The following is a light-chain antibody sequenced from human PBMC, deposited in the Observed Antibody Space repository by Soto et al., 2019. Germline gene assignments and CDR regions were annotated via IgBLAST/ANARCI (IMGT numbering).Light chain of an antibody. CDR3: QQYNNWPPLWT. Sequence: EIVMTQSPATLSVSPGERATLSCRASQSVSSNLAWYQQKPGQAPRLLIYGASTRATGIPARFSGSGSGTEFTLTISSLQSEDLAVYYCQQYNNWPPLWTFGQGTKV. CDR1: QSVSSN. V-gene: IGKV3-15*01. J-gene: IGKJ1*01. CDR2: GAS.